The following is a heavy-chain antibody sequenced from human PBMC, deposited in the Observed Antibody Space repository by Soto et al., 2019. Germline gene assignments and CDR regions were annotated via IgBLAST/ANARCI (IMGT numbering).Heavy chain of an antibody. V-gene: IGHV4-34*01. Sequence: SETLSLTCAVYGGSCSGYYWSWIRQPPGKGLEWIGEINHSGSTNYNPSLKSRVTISVDTSKNQFSLKLSSVTAADTAVYYCARGTSGYDQNYYYYYGMDVWGQGTTVTVSS. CDR1: GGSCSGYY. J-gene: IGHJ6*02. D-gene: IGHD5-12*01. CDR3: ARGTSGYDQNYYYYYGMDV. CDR2: INHSGST.